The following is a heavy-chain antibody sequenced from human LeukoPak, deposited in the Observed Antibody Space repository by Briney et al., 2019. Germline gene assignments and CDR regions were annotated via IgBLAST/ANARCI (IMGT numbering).Heavy chain of an antibody. CDR1: GFTFSSYV. D-gene: IGHD3-10*01. V-gene: IGHV3-30-3*01. J-gene: IGHJ3*02. Sequence: GGSLRLSCAASGFTFSSYVMHWVRQAPGKGLEWVAVISYDGSNKYYADSVKGRFTISRDNSKNTLYLQMNSLRDEDTAVYYCARDGMVRGVIIWDAFDIWGQGTMVTVSS. CDR2: ISYDGSNK. CDR3: ARDGMVRGVIIWDAFDI.